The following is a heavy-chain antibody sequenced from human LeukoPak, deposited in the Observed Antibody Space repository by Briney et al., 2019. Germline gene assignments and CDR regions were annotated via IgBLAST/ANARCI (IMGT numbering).Heavy chain of an antibody. D-gene: IGHD6-19*01. J-gene: IGHJ5*02. V-gene: IGHV4-59*01. CDR3: ARDPSSGWSWFDP. CDR1: GGSINTYY. Sequence: SEALSLTCSVSGGSINTYYWSWIRQPPGKGLDWIGYIYYSGGTNYNPSLKSRVTILVDTSKNQFSLKLRSVTAADTAVYYCARDPSSGWSWFDPWGQGTLVTVSS. CDR2: IYYSGGT.